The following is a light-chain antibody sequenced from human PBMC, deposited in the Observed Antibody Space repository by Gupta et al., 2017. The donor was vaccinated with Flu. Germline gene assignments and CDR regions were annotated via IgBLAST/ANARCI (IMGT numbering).Light chain of an antibody. Sequence: QSALTQPASVSGSPGQSITISCTGSSSDVGTYNYVSWYKQYPGKAPKVMIYEVSNRPSGVSNRFSGSKSGNTASLTISGLQAEDEADYYCTSYTSTRTWVFGGGTKPTVL. CDR1: SSDVGTYNY. CDR3: TSYTSTRTWV. J-gene: IGLJ3*02. V-gene: IGLV2-14*01. CDR2: EVS.